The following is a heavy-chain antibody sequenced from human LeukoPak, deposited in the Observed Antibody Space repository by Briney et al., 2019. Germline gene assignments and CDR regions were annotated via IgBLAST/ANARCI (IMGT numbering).Heavy chain of an antibody. CDR3: AKALGSYYDFWSGYGTVFDY. Sequence: GGSLRLSCAASGFTFSSYAMSWVRQAPGKGLEWVSAISGSGGSTYYADSVKGRFTISRDNSKNTLYLQMNSLRAEDTAAYYCAKALGSYYDFWSGYGTVFDYWGQGTLVTVSS. J-gene: IGHJ4*02. D-gene: IGHD3-3*01. CDR2: ISGSGGST. CDR1: GFTFSSYA. V-gene: IGHV3-23*01.